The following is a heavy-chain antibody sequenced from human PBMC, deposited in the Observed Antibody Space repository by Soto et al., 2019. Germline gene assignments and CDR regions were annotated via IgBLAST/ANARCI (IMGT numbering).Heavy chain of an antibody. CDR3: VSDRGYGHASVPYS. Sequence: QAHLVESGGGVVQPGRSLRLSCAASGFTFTSYGMHWVRQAPGTRLEWVAVISYDGGLQHYADSVKGRFTISRDTSKNMVLLQMNSLRAEHTAVYYCVSDRGYGHASVPYSWGQGTLVSVSS. J-gene: IGHJ4*02. CDR1: GFTFTSYG. D-gene: IGHD5-18*01. CDR2: ISYDGGLQ. V-gene: IGHV3-30*03.